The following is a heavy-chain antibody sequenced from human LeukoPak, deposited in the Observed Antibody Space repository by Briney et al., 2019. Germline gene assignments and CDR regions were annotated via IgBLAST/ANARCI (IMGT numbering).Heavy chain of an antibody. V-gene: IGHV4-59*01. CDR1: GGSISSYY. Sequence: SETLSLTCTVSGGSISSYYWGWIRQPPGKGLEWIGYIYYSGSTNYNPSLKSRVTISVDTSKNQFSLKLSSVTAADTAVYYCARERSGSYPPYYFDYWGQGALVTVSS. D-gene: IGHD1-26*01. J-gene: IGHJ4*02. CDR2: IYYSGST. CDR3: ARERSGSYPPYYFDY.